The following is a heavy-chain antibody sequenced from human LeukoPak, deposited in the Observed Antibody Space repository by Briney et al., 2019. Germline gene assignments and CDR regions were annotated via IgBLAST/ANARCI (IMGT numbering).Heavy chain of an antibody. J-gene: IGHJ4*02. CDR1: GFTVSSNY. D-gene: IGHD3-22*01. CDR2: IYSGGST. V-gene: IGHV3-53*01. CDR3: AKDLDYYDSTAHLDY. Sequence: PGGSLRLSCAASGFTVSSNYMSWVRQAPGKGLEWVSVIYSGGSTYYADSVKGRFTISRDNSKNTLYLQMNSLRAEDTAVYYCAKDLDYYDSTAHLDYWGQGTLVTVSS.